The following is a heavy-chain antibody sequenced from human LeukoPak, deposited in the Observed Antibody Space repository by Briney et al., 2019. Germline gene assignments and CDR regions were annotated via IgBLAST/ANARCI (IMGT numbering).Heavy chain of an antibody. Sequence: PSETLSLTCTVSGGSISSSSYYWGWTRQPPGKGLEWIGSIYYSGSTYYNPSLKSRVTMSVDTSKNQFSLKLSSVTAADTAVYYCARDEYSSSWYNWFDPWGQGTLVTVSS. CDR3: ARDEYSSSWYNWFDP. V-gene: IGHV4-39*07. J-gene: IGHJ5*02. CDR1: GGSISSSSYY. D-gene: IGHD6-13*01. CDR2: IYYSGST.